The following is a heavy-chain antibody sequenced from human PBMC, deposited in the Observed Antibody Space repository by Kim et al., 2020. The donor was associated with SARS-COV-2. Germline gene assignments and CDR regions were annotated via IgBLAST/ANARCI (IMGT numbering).Heavy chain of an antibody. V-gene: IGHV3-30*18. CDR1: GFTFSSYG. Sequence: GGSLRLSCAASGFTFSSYGMHWVRQAPGKGLEWVAVISYDGSNKYYADSVKGRFTISRDNSKNTLYLQMNSLRAEDTAVYYCAKDRGLLRFLEWGVDYWG. D-gene: IGHD3-3*01. J-gene: IGHJ4*01. CDR2: ISYDGSNK. CDR3: AKDRGLLRFLEWGVDY.